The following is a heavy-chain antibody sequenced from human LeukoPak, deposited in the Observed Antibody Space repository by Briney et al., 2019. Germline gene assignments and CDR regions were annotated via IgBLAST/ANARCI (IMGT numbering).Heavy chain of an antibody. CDR3: AKDLGGLMVRGGFDY. Sequence: GGSLRLSCAASGFTFSSYGMSWVRQAPGKGLEWVSAISGSGGSTYYADSVKGRFTISRANPKNTLYLQMNSLRAEDTAVYYCAKDLGGLMVRGGFDYWGQGTLVTVSS. V-gene: IGHV3-23*01. J-gene: IGHJ4*02. CDR2: ISGSGGST. CDR1: GFTFSSYG. D-gene: IGHD3-10*01.